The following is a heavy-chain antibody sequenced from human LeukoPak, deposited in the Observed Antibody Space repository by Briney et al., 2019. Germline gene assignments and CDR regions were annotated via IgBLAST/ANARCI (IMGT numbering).Heavy chain of an antibody. CDR3: ARGASWGSYYFDY. CDR2: IYYSGST. CDR1: GGSISSSSYY. V-gene: IGHV4-39*07. J-gene: IGHJ4*02. D-gene: IGHD7-27*01. Sequence: SETLSLTCTVSGGSISSSSYYWGWIRQPPGKGLEWIGSIYYSGSTCYNPSLKSRVTISVDTSKNQFSLKLSSVTAADTAVYYCARGASWGSYYFDYWGQGTLVTVSS.